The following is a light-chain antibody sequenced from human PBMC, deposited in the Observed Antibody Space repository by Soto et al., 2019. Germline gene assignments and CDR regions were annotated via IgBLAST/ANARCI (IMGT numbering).Light chain of an antibody. CDR3: QQYESYPMT. CDR1: QIISSW. Sequence: DSQMTQYPSTLSASIGDRVTITCRAGQIISSWLAWYQQKPGKAPKLLISKASTLQSGVPPRFSGSGSGTEFALTISSLQPDDFATYYCQQYESYPMTFGGGTKVEIK. V-gene: IGKV1-5*03. CDR2: KAS. J-gene: IGKJ4*01.